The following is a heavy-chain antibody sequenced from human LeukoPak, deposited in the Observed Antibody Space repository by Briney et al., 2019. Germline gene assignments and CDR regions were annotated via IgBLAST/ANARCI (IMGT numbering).Heavy chain of an antibody. CDR1: GGTFSSYT. Sequence: SVKVSCKASGGTFSSYTITWVRQAPGQGLEWMGGIIPIFGTANYAQKFQGRVTITADESMSTVYMELSSLRSEDTAVYYCARVNCGGDCYSDRGAFDIWGQGTMVTVSS. CDR3: ARVNCGGDCYSDRGAFDI. J-gene: IGHJ3*02. V-gene: IGHV1-69*13. D-gene: IGHD2-21*02. CDR2: IIPIFGTA.